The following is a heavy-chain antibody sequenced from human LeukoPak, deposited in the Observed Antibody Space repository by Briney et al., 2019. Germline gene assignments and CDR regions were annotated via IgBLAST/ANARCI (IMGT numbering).Heavy chain of an antibody. V-gene: IGHV4-39*01. CDR1: GGSISGSSYY. D-gene: IGHD2-2*03. J-gene: IGHJ5*02. CDR3: ARHGYCSSTSCYGGWFDP. CDR2: IYYSGST. Sequence: SETLSLTCTVSGGSISGSSYYWGWIRQPPGKGLEWIGSIYYSGSTYYNPSLKSRVTISVDTSKNQFSLKLSSVTAADTAVYYCARHGYCSSTSCYGGWFDPWGQGTLVTVSS.